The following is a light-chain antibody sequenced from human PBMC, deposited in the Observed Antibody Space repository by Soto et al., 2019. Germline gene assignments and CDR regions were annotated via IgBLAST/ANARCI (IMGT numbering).Light chain of an antibody. CDR3: RLYAGSSNVV. CDR1: SSDVGSYNL. V-gene: IGLV2-23*01. CDR2: ESS. J-gene: IGLJ2*01. Sequence: QSALTQPASVSGSPGKSITISCTGTSSDVGSYNLVSWYQQHPGKAPKLMIYESSKQPSGVSNRFSGSKYGNTVSLTISGVQAEDEADYYCRLYAGSSNVVFGGGTKLTVL.